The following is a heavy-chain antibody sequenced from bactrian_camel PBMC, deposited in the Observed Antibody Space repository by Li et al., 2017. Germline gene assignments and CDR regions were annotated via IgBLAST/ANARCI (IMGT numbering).Heavy chain of an antibody. CDR1: GYAVSSHY. V-gene: IGHV3S1*01. J-gene: IGHJ6*01. D-gene: IGHD3*01. CDR2: IDTGDGST. CDR3: ATSVRAIYDT. Sequence: HVQLVESGGDSVQAGGSLRLSCTASGYAVSSHYMARFREVPGNEREAVAAIDTGDGSTYYLNSVEGRFTISHDNAKNTLYLQMNSLKSEDTALYYCATSVRAIYDTWGQGTQVTVS.